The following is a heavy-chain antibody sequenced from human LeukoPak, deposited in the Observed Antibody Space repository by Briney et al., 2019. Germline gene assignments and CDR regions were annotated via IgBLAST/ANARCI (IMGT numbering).Heavy chain of an antibody. CDR2: IYTSGST. V-gene: IGHV4-61*02. CDR3: ARGYYDSSGYYQNFDY. Sequence: SETLSLTCTVSGGSISSGSYYWSWIRQPAGKGLEWIGRIYTSGSTNYNPSLKSRATISVDTSKNQFSLKLSSVTAADTAVYYCARGYYDSSGYYQNFDYWGQGTLVTVSS. CDR1: GGSISSGSYY. D-gene: IGHD3-22*01. J-gene: IGHJ4*02.